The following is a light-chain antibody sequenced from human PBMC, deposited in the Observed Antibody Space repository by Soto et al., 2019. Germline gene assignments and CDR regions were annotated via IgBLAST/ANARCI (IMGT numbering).Light chain of an antibody. J-gene: IGKJ1*01. V-gene: IGKV2-30*01. CDR2: QVS. CDR1: QGLVYSDGNTF. Sequence: DVVMTQSPLSLSVTLGQPASISCRSSQGLVYSDGNTFLNWFHQRPCQSPRRLIYQVSNRDSGVPDRFSGSGSGTDYTLTISGVEAEDVGIYYCVQGTHWPWTFGQGTKVEIK. CDR3: VQGTHWPWT.